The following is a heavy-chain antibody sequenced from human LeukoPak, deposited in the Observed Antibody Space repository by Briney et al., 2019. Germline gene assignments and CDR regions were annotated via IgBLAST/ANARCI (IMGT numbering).Heavy chain of an antibody. J-gene: IGHJ3*02. CDR2: ISSSSSTI. CDR1: GFTFSSYS. V-gene: IGHV3-48*01. CDR3: ARAPLYCISTSCYPLYAFDI. Sequence: GGSLRLSCAASGFTFSSYSMNWVRQAPGKGLEWVSYISSSSSTIYYADSVKGRFTISRDNAKNSLYLQMNSLRAEDTAVYYCARAPLYCISTSCYPLYAFDIWGQGTMVTVSS. D-gene: IGHD2-2*01.